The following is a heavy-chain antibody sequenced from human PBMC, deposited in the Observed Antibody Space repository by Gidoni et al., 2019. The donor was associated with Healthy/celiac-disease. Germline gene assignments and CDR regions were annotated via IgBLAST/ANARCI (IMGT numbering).Heavy chain of an antibody. Sequence: EVQLVESGGGLVQPGRSLRLSCAASGFPFADYAMHWVRQAPGKGLEWVSGISWNSGSIGYADSVKGRFTISRDNAKNSLYLQMNSLRAEDTALYYCAKDGDSSGYYSLFDPWGQGTLVTVSS. CDR2: ISWNSGSI. D-gene: IGHD3-22*01. CDR1: GFPFADYA. J-gene: IGHJ5*02. V-gene: IGHV3-9*01. CDR3: AKDGDSSGYYSLFDP.